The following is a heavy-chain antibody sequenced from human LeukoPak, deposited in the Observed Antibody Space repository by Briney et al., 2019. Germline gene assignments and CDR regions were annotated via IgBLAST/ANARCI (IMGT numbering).Heavy chain of an antibody. CDR1: GFTVSSNY. V-gene: IGHV3-66*01. CDR2: IYSGGST. Sequence: GGSLRLSCAASGFTVSSNYMSWVRQAPGKGLEWVSVIYSGGSTYYADSVKGRFAISRDNSKNTLYLQMNSLRAEDTAVYYCAKSLILCSGGSCYSGLDYWGQGTLVTVSS. D-gene: IGHD2-15*01. J-gene: IGHJ4*02. CDR3: AKSLILCSGGSCYSGLDY.